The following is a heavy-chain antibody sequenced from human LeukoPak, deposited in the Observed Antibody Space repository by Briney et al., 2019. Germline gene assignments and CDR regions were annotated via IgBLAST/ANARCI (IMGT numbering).Heavy chain of an antibody. CDR3: ARSVEGVILPAQNYFDY. CDR1: GYSFTTYG. Sequence: ASVKVSCKASGYSFTTYGTNWVPQAPGQGLEWMGWFNTYTGNPTYAQGFTGRFVFSMDTSASTAYLQISSLKAEDMAMYYCARSVEGVILPAQNYFDYWGQGTLVTVSS. V-gene: IGHV7-81*01. D-gene: IGHD3-10*01. CDR2: FNTYTGNP. J-gene: IGHJ4*02.